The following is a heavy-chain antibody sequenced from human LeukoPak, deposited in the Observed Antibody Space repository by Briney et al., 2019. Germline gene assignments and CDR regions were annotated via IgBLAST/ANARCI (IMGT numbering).Heavy chain of an antibody. V-gene: IGHV3-66*01. D-gene: IGHD2/OR15-2a*01. CDR2: IYSDGRT. Sequence: GGSLRLSCAASGFTVSSNYMNWVRQAPGKGLEWVSVIYSDGRTYYADSVKGRFTISRDNSKNTLYLQMNSLRAEDTAVYYCASSLPFDYWGQGTLVTVSP. CDR1: GFTVSSNY. CDR3: ASSLPFDY. J-gene: IGHJ4*02.